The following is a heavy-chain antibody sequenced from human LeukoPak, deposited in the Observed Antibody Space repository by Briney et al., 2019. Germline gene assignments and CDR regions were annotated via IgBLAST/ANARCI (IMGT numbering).Heavy chain of an antibody. CDR2: ISGSTENT. J-gene: IGHJ4*02. Sequence: GGSLRLSCATSVFTFSNYAMSWVRQAPWKGLEWVSTISGSTENTYYADSVKGRFAISRDNSKNTLYLQMNSLRAEDTAIYYCARKYSGTNPFDYWGQGTLVTVSS. V-gene: IGHV3-23*01. CDR1: VFTFSNYA. CDR3: ARKYSGTNPFDY. D-gene: IGHD1-26*01.